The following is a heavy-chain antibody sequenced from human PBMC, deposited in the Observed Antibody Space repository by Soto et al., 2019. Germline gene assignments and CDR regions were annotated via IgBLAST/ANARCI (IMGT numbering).Heavy chain of an antibody. CDR1: GGSSSSYY. CDR3: ARGNDYGDYYFDY. J-gene: IGHJ4*02. V-gene: IGHV4-59*01. CDR2: IYYSGST. D-gene: IGHD4-17*01. Sequence: SLTCTVSGGSSSSYYWSWIRQPPGKGLEWIGYIYYSGSTNYNPSLKSRVTISVDTSKNQFSLKLSSVTAADTAVYYCARGNDYGDYYFDYWGQGTLVTVSS.